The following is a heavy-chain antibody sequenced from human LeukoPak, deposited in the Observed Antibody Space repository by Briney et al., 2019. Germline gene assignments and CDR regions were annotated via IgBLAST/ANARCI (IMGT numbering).Heavy chain of an antibody. D-gene: IGHD5-12*01. V-gene: IGHV4-59*01. CDR1: GGSISNYY. CDR3: ARIGGSAAFDI. CDR2: IYYSGST. J-gene: IGHJ3*02. Sequence: PSETLSLTCTVSGGSISNYYWIWIRQPPGKGLEWIGYIYYSGSTNYNPSLKSRVTISVDTSKNQFSLKVTSVSAADTAVYYCARIGGSAAFDIWGQGTMVPVSS.